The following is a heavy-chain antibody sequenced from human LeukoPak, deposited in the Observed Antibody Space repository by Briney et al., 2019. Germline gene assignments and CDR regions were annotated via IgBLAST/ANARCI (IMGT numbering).Heavy chain of an antibody. CDR2: IRSKTFGGTT. Sequence: GRSLRLSCTTSGFTSGDYAMSWFRQAPGKGLEWVGFIRSKTFGGTTEYAASVKGRFTISRDDSKSIAYLQMNSLKTEDTAVYYCTRDRFYVWFDPWGQGTLVTVSS. V-gene: IGHV3-49*03. CDR3: TRDRFYVWFDP. J-gene: IGHJ5*02. CDR1: GFTSGDYA. D-gene: IGHD3-16*01.